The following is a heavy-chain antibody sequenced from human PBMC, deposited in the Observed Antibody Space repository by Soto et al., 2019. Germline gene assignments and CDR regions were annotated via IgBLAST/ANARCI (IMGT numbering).Heavy chain of an antibody. J-gene: IGHJ4*02. CDR2: IYWNDDK. CDR3: AHRPIHILTRYPFDY. Sequence: SGPTLVNPTQTLTLTCTFSGFSLSTSGVGVGWIRQPPGKALEWLALIYWNDDKRYSPSLKSRLTITKDTSKNQVVLTMTNMDPVDTATYYCAHRPIHILTRYPFDYWGQGTLVTVSS. V-gene: IGHV2-5*01. D-gene: IGHD3-9*01. CDR1: GFSLSTSGVG.